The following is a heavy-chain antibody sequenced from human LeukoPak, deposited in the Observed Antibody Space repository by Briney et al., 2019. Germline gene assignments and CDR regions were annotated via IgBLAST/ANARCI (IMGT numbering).Heavy chain of an antibody. J-gene: IGHJ4*02. D-gene: IGHD3-16*02. Sequence: GGSLRLSCAASGFTFSSYWMSWVRQAPGKGLEWVANIKQDGSEKYYVDSVKGRFTISRDNAKNSLYLQMNSLRAEDTAVYYYARGRIMITFGGVIEGDFDYWGQGTLVTVSS. CDR3: ARGRIMITFGGVIEGDFDY. CDR2: IKQDGSEK. V-gene: IGHV3-7*01. CDR1: GFTFSSYW.